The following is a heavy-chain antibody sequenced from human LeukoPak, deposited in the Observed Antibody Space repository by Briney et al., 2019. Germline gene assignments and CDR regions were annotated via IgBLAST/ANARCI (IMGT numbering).Heavy chain of an antibody. J-gene: IGHJ5*02. D-gene: IGHD6-13*01. CDR1: GVTFSSYS. CDR2: ISSSSSTI. CDR3: ARGGSSWYRGENWFDP. Sequence: GGSLRLSCAASGVTFSSYSMSWVRQAPGKGLEWVSYISSSSSTIYYADSVKGRFTISRDNAKNSLYLQMNSLRDEDTAVYYCARGGSSWYRGENWFDPWGQGTLVTVSS. V-gene: IGHV3-48*02.